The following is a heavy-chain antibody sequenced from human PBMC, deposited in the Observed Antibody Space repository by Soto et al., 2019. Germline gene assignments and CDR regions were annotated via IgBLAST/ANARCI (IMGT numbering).Heavy chain of an antibody. Sequence: GGSLRLSCAASGFTFNDYGMHWVRQAPGKGLEWVAVIWYDGSNKYYADSVKGRFTISRDNSKNTLFLQMNSLRADDTAFYYCARGGYVDTAMVIPYFDYWGQGTLVTVSS. CDR2: IWYDGSNK. J-gene: IGHJ4*02. CDR1: GFTFNDYG. V-gene: IGHV3-33*01. CDR3: ARGGYVDTAMVIPYFDY. D-gene: IGHD5-18*01.